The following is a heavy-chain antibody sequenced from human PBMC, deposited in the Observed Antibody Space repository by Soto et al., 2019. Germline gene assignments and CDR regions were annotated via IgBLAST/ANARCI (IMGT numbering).Heavy chain of an antibody. CDR1: GGTFSSYA. CDR3: ARPSGSGSTKWFDP. J-gene: IGHJ5*02. CDR2: IIPIFGTA. D-gene: IGHD3-10*01. V-gene: IGHV1-69*06. Sequence: ASVKVSCKASGGTFSSYAISGVRQAPAQGLEWMGGIIPIFGTANYAQKFQGTVTITADKSTSTAYMEPSSLRSEDTAVYYCARPSGSGSTKWFDPWGQGTLVTVCS.